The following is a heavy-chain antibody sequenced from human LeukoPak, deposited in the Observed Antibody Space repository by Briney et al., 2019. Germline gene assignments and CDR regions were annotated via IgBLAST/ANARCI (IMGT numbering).Heavy chain of an antibody. CDR1: GGSISSSSYY. CDR2: INHSGST. CDR3: ARIRQVFSWPHYYYYMDV. V-gene: IGHV4-39*07. D-gene: IGHD1-1*01. J-gene: IGHJ6*03. Sequence: SETLSLTCTVSGGSISSSSYYWGWIRQPPGKGLEWIGEINHSGSTNYNPSLKSRVTISVDTSKNQFSLKLSSVTAADTAVYYCARIRQVFSWPHYYYYMDVWGKGTTVTVSS.